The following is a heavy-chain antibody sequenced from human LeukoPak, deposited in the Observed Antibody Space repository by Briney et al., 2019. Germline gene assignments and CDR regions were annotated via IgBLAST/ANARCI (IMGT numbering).Heavy chain of an antibody. V-gene: IGHV4-30-4*01. CDR1: GGSISSGDYY. CDR2: IYYSGST. J-gene: IGHJ4*02. Sequence: SETLSLTCTVSGGSISSGDYYWSWIRQPPGKGLEWIGYIYYSGSTYYNPSLRSRVTISVGTSKNQFSLKLSSVTAADTAVYYCARETTGYSSSWADYWGQGTLVTVS. CDR3: ARETTGYSSSWADY. D-gene: IGHD6-13*01.